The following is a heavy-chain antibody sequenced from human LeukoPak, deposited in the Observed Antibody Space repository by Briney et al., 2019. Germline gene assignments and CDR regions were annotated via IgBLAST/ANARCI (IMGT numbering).Heavy chain of an antibody. J-gene: IGHJ6*03. Sequence: SETLSLTCNASGGSISSYYWSWIRQPPGKGLEWIGYIYYSGSTNYNPSLKSRVTISVDTSKNQFSLKLSSVTAADTAVYYCARGDYSLSSYYYYYMDVWGKGTTLTVSS. CDR2: IYYSGST. CDR1: GGSISSYY. CDR3: ARGDYSLSSYYYYYMDV. V-gene: IGHV4-59*01. D-gene: IGHD4-11*01.